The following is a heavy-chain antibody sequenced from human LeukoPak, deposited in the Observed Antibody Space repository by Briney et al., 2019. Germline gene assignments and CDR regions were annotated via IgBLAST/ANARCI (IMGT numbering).Heavy chain of an antibody. CDR1: GFTFSSYA. Sequence: GGSLRLSCAASGFTFSSYAMSWVRQAPGKGLEWVSAISGSGGSTYYADSVKGRFTISRDNSKNTLYLQMNSLRAEDTAVYYCAKAPRGYSYGFIGLGDYWGQGTLVTVSS. V-gene: IGHV3-23*01. CDR3: AKAPRGYSYGFIGLGDY. D-gene: IGHD5-18*01. J-gene: IGHJ4*02. CDR2: ISGSGGST.